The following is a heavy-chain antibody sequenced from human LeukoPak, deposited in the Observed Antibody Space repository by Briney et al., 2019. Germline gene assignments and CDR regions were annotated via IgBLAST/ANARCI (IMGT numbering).Heavy chain of an antibody. CDR2: IIPIFGTA. Sequence: ASVKVSCKASGGTFSSYAISWVRQAPGQGLEWMGGIIPIFGTANYAQKFQGRVTITADESTSTAYTELSSLRSEDTAVYYCARDCSGGSCYFDYWGQGTLVTVSS. CDR3: ARDCSGGSCYFDY. J-gene: IGHJ4*02. CDR1: GGTFSSYA. V-gene: IGHV1-69*13. D-gene: IGHD2-15*01.